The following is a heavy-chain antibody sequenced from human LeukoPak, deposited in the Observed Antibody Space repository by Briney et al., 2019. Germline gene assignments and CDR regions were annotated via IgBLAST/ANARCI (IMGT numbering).Heavy chain of an antibody. Sequence: GGSLRLSCAASGFTFSSYLMHWVRQAPGKGLVWVSRINSDGSSTSYADSVKGRFTISRDNAKNTLYLQMNSLRAEDTAVYYCARVRYNRYSSGWYFDYWGQGTLVTVSS. J-gene: IGHJ4*02. D-gene: IGHD6-19*01. CDR3: ARVRYNRYSSGWYFDY. CDR1: GFTFSSYL. V-gene: IGHV3-74*01. CDR2: INSDGSST.